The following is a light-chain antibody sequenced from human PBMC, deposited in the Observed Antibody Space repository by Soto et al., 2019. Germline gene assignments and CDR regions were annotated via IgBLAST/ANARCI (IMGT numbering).Light chain of an antibody. Sequence: EIVMTQSPATLSVSPGERATLSCRASQSVSSNLAWYQQKPGQAPRLLIYGASTRATGIPARFSGGGSGTEFTLTIRSLQSEDLAVYYCQQYASSPYTFGQGTKVDIK. V-gene: IGKV3-15*01. J-gene: IGKJ2*01. CDR3: QQYASSPYT. CDR1: QSVSSN. CDR2: GAS.